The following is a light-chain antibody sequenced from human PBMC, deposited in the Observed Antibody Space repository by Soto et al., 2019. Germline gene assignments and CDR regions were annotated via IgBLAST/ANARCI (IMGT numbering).Light chain of an antibody. CDR3: SSYTSSSTLI. V-gene: IGLV2-14*03. J-gene: IGLJ2*01. Sequence: QSALTQPASVSGSLGQSITISCTGTSSDVGDYNYVSWYQQHPGKAPTLMIYHVSNRPSGVSNRFSGSKSGNTASLTISGLQAEDEADYYCSSYTSSSTLIFGGGTKLTVL. CDR2: HVS. CDR1: SSDVGDYNY.